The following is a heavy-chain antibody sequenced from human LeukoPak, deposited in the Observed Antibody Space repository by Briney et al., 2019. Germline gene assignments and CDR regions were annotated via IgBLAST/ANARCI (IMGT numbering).Heavy chain of an antibody. CDR2: INPYSGAI. J-gene: IGHJ4*02. D-gene: IGHD2-2*01. CDR3: ARDPKSQLLLDY. Sequence: EASVKVSCKSSGCTFTDEYIHWVRQAPGQGLEWMGWINPYSGAINYAQKFQGRVTLTRDTSISTAYMELSRLTSGDTAVYYCARDPKSQLLLDYWGQGTLVTVSS. V-gene: IGHV1-2*02. CDR1: GCTFTDEY.